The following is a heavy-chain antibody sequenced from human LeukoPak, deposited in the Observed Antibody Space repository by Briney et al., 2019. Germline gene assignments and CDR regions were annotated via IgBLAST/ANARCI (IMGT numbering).Heavy chain of an antibody. V-gene: IGHV1-2*02. J-gene: IGHJ5*02. CDR1: GYTFTGYY. CDR2: INPKSGGT. Sequence: ASVNVSCTASGYTFTGYYMHWVRQAPGQGLEWMGWINPKSGGTNYAQKFQGRVTMTRETSISTAYMELSRLRSDDTAVYYCARVYKGNYVDCFYPWGQGTLVTVSS. CDR3: ARVYKGNYVDCFYP. D-gene: IGHD1-7*01.